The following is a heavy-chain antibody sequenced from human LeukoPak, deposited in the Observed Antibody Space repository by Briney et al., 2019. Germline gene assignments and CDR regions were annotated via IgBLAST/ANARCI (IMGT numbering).Heavy chain of an antibody. Sequence: GGSLRLSCAASGFIVSSSDMNWVRQAPGKGLQWVSVIQSDGGTYSANSVRGRFTISRDNSKNTLYLQMNSLRAEDTAVYYCARDPGDIVVVPAAPPYYYYYMDVWGKGTTVTVSS. J-gene: IGHJ6*03. CDR1: GFIVSSSD. D-gene: IGHD2-2*01. CDR2: IQSDGGT. V-gene: IGHV3-53*05. CDR3: ARDPGDIVVVPAAPPYYYYYMDV.